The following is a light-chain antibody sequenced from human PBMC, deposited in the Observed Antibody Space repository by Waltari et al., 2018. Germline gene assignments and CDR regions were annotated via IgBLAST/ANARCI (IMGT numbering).Light chain of an antibody. CDR1: QGISSY. CDR3: QQYNSAPWT. Sequence: DIQITWSPCSLSESEGDTVTITCRASQGISSYLAWYQQKPGKAPKTLIYYASNLESGVPSRFSGSGSGTEFTLTISSLQPEDFATYYCQQYNSAPWTFGQGTKVEIK. J-gene: IGKJ1*01. CDR2: YAS. V-gene: IGKV1-16*01.